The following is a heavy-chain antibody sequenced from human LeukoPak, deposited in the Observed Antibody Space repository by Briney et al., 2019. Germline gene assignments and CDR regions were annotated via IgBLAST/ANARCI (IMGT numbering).Heavy chain of an antibody. CDR1: GGSISSSTYY. Sequence: WETLSLTCTVSGGSISSSTYYWGWIRRPPGKGLEWIGCIYYSGSNYYNPSLKSRVTVSVDTSKNQFSLKLSSVTAADTAVYYCVRGSTLRHYQYWGQGTLVTVSS. CDR2: IYYSGSN. V-gene: IGHV4-39*01. CDR3: VRGSTLRHYQY. D-gene: IGHD3-16*01. J-gene: IGHJ4*02.